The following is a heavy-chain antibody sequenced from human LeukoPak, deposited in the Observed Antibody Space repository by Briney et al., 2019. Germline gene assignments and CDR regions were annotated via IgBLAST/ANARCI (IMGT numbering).Heavy chain of an antibody. CDR1: GFTFSDYY. D-gene: IGHD3-16*02. CDR3: ARRDVLIVTLDP. J-gene: IGHJ5*02. Sequence: GGSLSLSCAASGFTFSDYYMSWIRQAPGKGLEWVSYISSSGSTIYYADSVKGRFTISRDNAKNSLYLQMNSLRAEDTAVYYCARRDVLIVTLDPWGQGTLVTVSS. V-gene: IGHV3-11*01. CDR2: ISSSGSTI.